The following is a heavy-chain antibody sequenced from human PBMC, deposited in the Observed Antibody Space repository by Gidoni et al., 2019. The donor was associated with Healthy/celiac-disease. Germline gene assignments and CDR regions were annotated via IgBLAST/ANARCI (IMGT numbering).Heavy chain of an antibody. CDR1: AFTFSSYG. CDR3: AKGGQWLGPFDY. Sequence: QVQLVESGGGVVKPGRSLRLPCAASAFTFSSYGMHWVRQAPGKGLEWVAVISYDGSNKYYADSVKGRFTISRDNSKNTLYLQMNSLRAEDTAVYYCAKGGQWLGPFDYWGQGTLVTVSS. J-gene: IGHJ4*02. CDR2: ISYDGSNK. D-gene: IGHD6-19*01. V-gene: IGHV3-30*18.